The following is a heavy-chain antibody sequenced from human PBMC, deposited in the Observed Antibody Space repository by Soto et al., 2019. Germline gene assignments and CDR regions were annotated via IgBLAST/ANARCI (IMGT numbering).Heavy chain of an antibody. D-gene: IGHD3-9*01. V-gene: IGHV1-3*01. Sequence: GASVKVSCKASGYTLTSYAMHWVRQAPGQRLEWMGWINAGNGNTKYSQKFQGRVTITRDTSASTAYMELSSLRPEDTAVYYCARGPYVLRYFDFDYWGQGTLVTVSS. CDR2: INAGNGNT. CDR3: ARGPYVLRYFDFDY. CDR1: GYTLTSYA. J-gene: IGHJ4*02.